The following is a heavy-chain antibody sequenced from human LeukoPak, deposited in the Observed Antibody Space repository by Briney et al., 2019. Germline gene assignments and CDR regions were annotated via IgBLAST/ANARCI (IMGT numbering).Heavy chain of an antibody. CDR1: GYTFTGYY. CDR2: VNPKNGDT. V-gene: IGHV1-2*02. D-gene: IGHD3-10*01. CDR3: ARDSRVTNGDY. J-gene: IGHJ4*02. Sequence: ASVKVSCKASGYTFTGYYMHWVRQALGQGLEWVGLVNPKNGDTKYAQKFQGRVTMTRDTSVSTVYMELSRLRSDDTAVYYCARDSRVTNGDYWGQGTLVTVSS.